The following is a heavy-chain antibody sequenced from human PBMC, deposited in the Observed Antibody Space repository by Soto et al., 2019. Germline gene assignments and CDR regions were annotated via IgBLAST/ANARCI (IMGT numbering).Heavy chain of an antibody. CDR3: ARDRGAVVGQFFDY. Sequence: QVQLVDSGGGLVKPGGSLRLSCAASGFTFSAYYMSWLRQAPGKGLEWISYISSSGDTGNYADSVKGRFTASRDNAKNSLYLQMNSLRAEDTAVYYCARDRGAVVGQFFDYCGQGTLVTVSS. V-gene: IGHV3-11*01. J-gene: IGHJ4*02. CDR1: GFTFSAYY. D-gene: IGHD3-22*01. CDR2: ISSSGDTG.